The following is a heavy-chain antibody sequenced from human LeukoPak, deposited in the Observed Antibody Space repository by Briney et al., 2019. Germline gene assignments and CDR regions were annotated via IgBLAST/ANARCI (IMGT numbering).Heavy chain of an antibody. CDR2: INSDGSST. Sequence: GSLRLSCSASGFTFSSYWMHWVRQAPGKGLVWVPHINSDGSSTNYADSVKGRFTISRDNAKNTLYLQMNTLRAEDTAVYYCARDLGLDYGGSQWGQGTLVTVSS. D-gene: IGHD4-23*01. V-gene: IGHV3-74*01. CDR3: ARDLGLDYGGSQ. CDR1: GFTFSSYW. J-gene: IGHJ4*02.